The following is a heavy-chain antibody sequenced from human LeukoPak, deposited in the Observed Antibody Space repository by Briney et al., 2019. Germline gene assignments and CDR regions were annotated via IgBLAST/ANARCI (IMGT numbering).Heavy chain of an antibody. D-gene: IGHD3-3*01. CDR2: IRYDGSNK. Sequence: PGGSLRLSCAASGFTFSSYGMHWVRQAPGKGLEWVAFIRYDGSNKYYADSVKGRFTISRDNSKNTLYLQMNSLRAEDTAVYYCAKDKITIWDDAFDIWGQGTMVTVSS. V-gene: IGHV3-30*02. CDR1: GFTFSSYG. CDR3: AKDKITIWDDAFDI. J-gene: IGHJ3*02.